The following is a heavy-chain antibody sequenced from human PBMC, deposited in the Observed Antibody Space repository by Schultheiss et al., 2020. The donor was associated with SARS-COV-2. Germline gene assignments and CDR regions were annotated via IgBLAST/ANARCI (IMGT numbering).Heavy chain of an antibody. CDR3: ARDRDSSGYYPFDY. CDR2: IYYSGST. V-gene: IGHV4-30-4*01. J-gene: IGHJ4*02. CDR1: GGSISSGDYY. Sequence: SETLSLTCTVSGGSISSGDYYWSWIRQPPGKGLGWIGYIYYSGSTYYNPSLKSRITTSEDTSKNQFSLKLSSVTAADTAVYYCARDRDSSGYYPFDYWGQGTLVTVSS. D-gene: IGHD3-22*01.